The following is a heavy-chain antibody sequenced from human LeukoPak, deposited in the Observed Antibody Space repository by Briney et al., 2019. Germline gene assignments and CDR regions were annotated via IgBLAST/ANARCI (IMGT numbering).Heavy chain of an antibody. CDR3: AKGDYYDFWSGYLYYFDY. D-gene: IGHD3-3*01. Sequence: GGSLRLSCAASGFTFSSYAMSWVRQAPGKGLEWVSAFSGSGDNTYYADSVKGRFTISRDNSKNTLYLQMNSLRAEDTAVYYCAKGDYYDFWSGYLYYFDYWGQGTLVTVSS. J-gene: IGHJ4*02. CDR1: GFTFSSYA. V-gene: IGHV3-23*01. CDR2: FSGSGDNT.